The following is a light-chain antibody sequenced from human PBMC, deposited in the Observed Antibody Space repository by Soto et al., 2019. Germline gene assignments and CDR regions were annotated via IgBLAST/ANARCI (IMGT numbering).Light chain of an antibody. Sequence: EIVMTQSPATLSVSPGERVTLSCRASQSVSSRLAWYQQKPGQSPRLLIYGASTRATGIPDRFSGSGSGTDFTLTVSRLEPEDFAVYYCQQFGDSLTFGGGTKVEI. CDR3: QQFGDSLT. CDR2: GAS. CDR1: QSVSSR. V-gene: IGKV3-20*01. J-gene: IGKJ4*01.